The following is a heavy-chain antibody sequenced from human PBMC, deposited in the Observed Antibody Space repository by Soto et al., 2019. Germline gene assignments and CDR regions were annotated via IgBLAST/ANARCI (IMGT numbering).Heavy chain of an antibody. CDR3: ARVIVATITVYYYGMDV. CDR2: ISYDGSNK. J-gene: IGHJ6*02. Sequence: PGGALRLSCAGSGFTFSRYGIHWVRLAPGKGLEWVAVISYDGSNKYYADSVKGRFTISRDNSKNTLYLQMNSLRAEDTAVYYCARVIVATITVYYYGMDVSGRGTTVTVSS. V-gene: IGHV3-30-3*01. CDR1: GFTFSRYG. D-gene: IGHD5-12*01.